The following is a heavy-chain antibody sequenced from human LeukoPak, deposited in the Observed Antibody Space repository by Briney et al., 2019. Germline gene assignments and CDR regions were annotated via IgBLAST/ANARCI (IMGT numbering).Heavy chain of an antibody. CDR3: TRGGLGTATDY. Sequence: GGSLRLSCAASGFTFSSHWMHWVRQAPGKGLVWDSYVNNDGSGTAHADSVKGRFTISRDNAKNTVYLQMNSLRAEDTAVYYCTRGGLGTATDYWGQGTLVTVSS. J-gene: IGHJ4*02. D-gene: IGHD1-14*01. V-gene: IGHV3-74*01. CDR1: GFTFSSHW. CDR2: VNNDGSGT.